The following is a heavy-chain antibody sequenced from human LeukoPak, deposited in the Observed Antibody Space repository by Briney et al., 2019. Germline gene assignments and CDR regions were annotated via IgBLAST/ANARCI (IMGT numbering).Heavy chain of an antibody. D-gene: IGHD5-18*01. CDR1: GGSISSGTYY. CDR2: INHSGST. Sequence: SETLSLTCTVSGGSISSGTYYWSWIRQPPGKGLEWIGEINHSGSTNYNPSLKSRVTISVDTSKNQFSLKLSSVTAADTAVYYCAREGGYSYGLIDYWGQGTLVTVSS. V-gene: IGHV4-39*07. J-gene: IGHJ4*02. CDR3: AREGGYSYGLIDY.